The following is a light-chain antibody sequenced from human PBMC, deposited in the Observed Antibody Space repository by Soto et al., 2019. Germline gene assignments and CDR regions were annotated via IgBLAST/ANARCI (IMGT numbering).Light chain of an antibody. CDR1: SSDVGGYNY. CDR3: NSYAGSNIGV. CDR2: EVN. V-gene: IGLV2-8*01. J-gene: IGLJ3*02. Sequence: QSALTQPPSASGSPGQSVAISCTGTSSDVGGYNYVSWYQQHPGKAPKLIIYEVNKRPSGVPDRFSGSKSGNTASLTVSGLQAEDEADYYCNSYAGSNIGVFGGGTKVTVL.